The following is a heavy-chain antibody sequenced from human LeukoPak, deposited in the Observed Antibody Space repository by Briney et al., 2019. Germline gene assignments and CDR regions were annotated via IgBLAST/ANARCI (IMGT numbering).Heavy chain of an antibody. Sequence: GGSLRLSCAASGFTFSSYGMSWVRQAPGKGLEWVSAISGSGGSTYYADSVKGRFTISRDNSKNTLYLQMNSLRAEDTAVYYCAKLDTSMVTGSNWFDPWGQGTLVIVSS. V-gene: IGHV3-23*01. CDR3: AKLDTSMVTGSNWFDP. D-gene: IGHD5-18*01. CDR1: GFTFSSYG. CDR2: ISGSGGST. J-gene: IGHJ5*02.